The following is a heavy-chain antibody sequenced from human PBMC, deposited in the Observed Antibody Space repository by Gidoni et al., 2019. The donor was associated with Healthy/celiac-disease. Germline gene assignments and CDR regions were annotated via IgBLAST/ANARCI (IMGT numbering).Heavy chain of an antibody. Sequence: EVQLLESGGGLVQPGGSLRLSCAASGFTFSSYAMSWVRQAPGTGLEWVSAIVVIGGRTSYADTVKGRFTISIDNSKNTLYLQMNSLRADDTAVYYCAKGPYDSSGYYDPDNYYGMDVWGQGTTVTVSS. CDR3: AKGPYDSSGYYDPDNYYGMDV. J-gene: IGHJ6*02. D-gene: IGHD3-22*01. CDR2: IVVIGGRT. CDR1: GFTFSSYA. V-gene: IGHV3-23*01.